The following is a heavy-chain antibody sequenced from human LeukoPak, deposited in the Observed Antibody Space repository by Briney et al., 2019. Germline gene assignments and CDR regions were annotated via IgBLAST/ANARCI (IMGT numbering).Heavy chain of an antibody. CDR1: GVPFSGYY. CDR3: ARRITMIVVVPTVWFDP. V-gene: IGHV4-34*01. Sequence: SETLSLTCAVYGVPFSGYYWSWLRQPPGKGLEWIGDINHSGSTKYNPSLKSRVTISVDTSKNQFSLKLSSVTAADTAVYYCARRITMIVVVPTVWFDPWGQGTLVTVSS. CDR2: INHSGST. D-gene: IGHD3-22*01. J-gene: IGHJ5*02.